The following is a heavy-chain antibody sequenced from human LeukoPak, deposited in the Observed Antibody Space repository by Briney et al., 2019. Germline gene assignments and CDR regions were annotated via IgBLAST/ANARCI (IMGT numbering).Heavy chain of an antibody. CDR3: ARQAGWRKRNDY. V-gene: IGHV4-39*01. Sequence: SETLSLTCTVSGGSISSSPYYWGWIRQPPGKGLEWIGSIYSSGSTYYNPSLKSRVTISVDTSKNQFSLKLSSVTAADTAVYYCARQAGWRKRNDYWGQGTLVTVSS. J-gene: IGHJ4*02. CDR2: IYSSGST. CDR1: GGSISSSPYY. D-gene: IGHD5-24*01.